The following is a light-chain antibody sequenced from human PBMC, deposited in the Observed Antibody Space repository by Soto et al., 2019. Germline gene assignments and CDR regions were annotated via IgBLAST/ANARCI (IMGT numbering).Light chain of an antibody. Sequence: EIVMTQSPATLSVSPGGRATLSCRASQSIGDTLAWYQQKPGQSPRLLIHGATTRTPGFPARFSGSGSGTDFTLTISSLQSEDFAVYYCQQYNSWPWTFGQGTKVDIK. V-gene: IGKV3-15*01. CDR3: QQYNSWPWT. CDR1: QSIGDT. CDR2: GAT. J-gene: IGKJ1*01.